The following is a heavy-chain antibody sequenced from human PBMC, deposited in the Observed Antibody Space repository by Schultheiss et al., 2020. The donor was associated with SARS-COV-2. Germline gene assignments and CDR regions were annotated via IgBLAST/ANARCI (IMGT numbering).Heavy chain of an antibody. CDR3: ARQAGYSSGLGFDY. Sequence: SQTLSLTCTVSGGSISSYYWSWIRQPPGKGLEWIGEINHSGSTNYNPSLKSRVTISVDTSKNQFSLKLSSVTAADTAVYYCARQAGYSSGLGFDYWGQGTLVTVSS. CDR1: GGSISSYY. CDR2: INHSGST. D-gene: IGHD5-18*01. V-gene: IGHV4-34*01. J-gene: IGHJ4*02.